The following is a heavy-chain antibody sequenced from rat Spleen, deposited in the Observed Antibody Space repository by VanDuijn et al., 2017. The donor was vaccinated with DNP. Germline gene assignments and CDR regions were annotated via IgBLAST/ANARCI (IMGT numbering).Heavy chain of an antibody. D-gene: IGHD1-3*01. CDR1: GFTFSDYY. Sequence: EVQLVESGGGLVQPGRSLKLSCAASGFTFSDYYLAWVRQAPTKGLEWVAYISYDGGSTYSGDSVKGRFTISRDNAKSSLYLHMDSLRSEDTATYYCTTLNSGTYDSWGQGVMVTVSS. J-gene: IGHJ2*01. CDR2: ISYDGGST. V-gene: IGHV5-20*01. CDR3: TTLNSGTYDS.